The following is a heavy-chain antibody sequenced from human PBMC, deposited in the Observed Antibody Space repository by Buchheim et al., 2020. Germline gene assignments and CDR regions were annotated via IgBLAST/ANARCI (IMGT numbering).Heavy chain of an antibody. CDR1: GGSISSSSYY. D-gene: IGHD6-25*01. V-gene: IGHV4-39*01. J-gene: IGHJ6*04. CDR3: ASTVTSGYLGSSSTCYYYYGMDV. Sequence: QLQLQESGPGLVKPSETLSLTCTVSGGSISSSSYYWGWIRQPPGKGLEWIGSIYYSGSTYYNPSLKSRVTISVDTSKNQFSLKLSSVPAADTAVYYCASTVTSGYLGSSSTCYYYYGMDVGGKGTT. CDR2: IYYSGST.